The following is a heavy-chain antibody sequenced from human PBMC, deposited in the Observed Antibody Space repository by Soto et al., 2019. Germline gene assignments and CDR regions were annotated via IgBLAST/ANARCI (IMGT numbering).Heavy chain of an antibody. CDR2: IIGSGGST. CDR3: AEDGIRDTVPVSAFLLNRSSDL. D-gene: IGHD2-15*01. J-gene: IGHJ2*01. Sequence: EKGLGWVSAIIGSGGSTYYADSVKGRFTISRDNSKNTLYLQMNSLRAEDTAVYFCAEDGIRDTVPVSAFLLNRSSDL. V-gene: IGHV3-23*01.